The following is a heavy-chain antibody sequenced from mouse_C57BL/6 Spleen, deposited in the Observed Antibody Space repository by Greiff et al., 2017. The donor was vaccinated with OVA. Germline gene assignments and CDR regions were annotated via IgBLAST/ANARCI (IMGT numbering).Heavy chain of an antibody. CDR2: IYPGDGDT. CDR1: GYAFSSSW. V-gene: IGHV1-82*01. J-gene: IGHJ3*01. Sequence: QVQLQQSGPELVKPGASVKISCKASGYAFSSSWMNWVKQRPGKGLEWIGRIYPGDGDTNYNGKFKGKATLTADKSSSTAYMQLSSLKSEDSAVYFCATYGPWFAYWGQGTLVTVSA. D-gene: IGHD1-1*02. CDR3: ATYGPWFAY.